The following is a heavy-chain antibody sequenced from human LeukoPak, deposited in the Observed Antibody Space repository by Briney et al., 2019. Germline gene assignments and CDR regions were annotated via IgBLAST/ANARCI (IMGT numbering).Heavy chain of an antibody. CDR2: IYYSGST. J-gene: IGHJ6*02. Sequence: SETLSLTCTVSGGSISSYYWSWIRQPPGKGLEWIGYIYYSGSTNYNPSLKSRVTISVDTSKNQFSLKLSSVTAADTAVYYCARHGGGSNVLRYFDWPPRGGMDVWGQGTTVTVSS. D-gene: IGHD3-9*01. CDR3: ARHGGGSNVLRYFDWPPRGGMDV. CDR1: GGSISSYY. V-gene: IGHV4-59*08.